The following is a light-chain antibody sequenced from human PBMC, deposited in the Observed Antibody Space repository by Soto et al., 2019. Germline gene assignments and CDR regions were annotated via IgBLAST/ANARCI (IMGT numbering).Light chain of an antibody. Sequence: QCVLTQPPSVCGAPGQRVTISCTGSGSTFGAGYDVHWYQQLPGTAPKLLIYDNTNRPSGVPDRFSGSKSGTSASLAISGLQAEDEADYYCQSYDSSLSVIFGGGTKLTVL. V-gene: IGLV1-40*01. CDR1: GSTFGAGYD. J-gene: IGLJ2*01. CDR3: QSYDSSLSVI. CDR2: DNT.